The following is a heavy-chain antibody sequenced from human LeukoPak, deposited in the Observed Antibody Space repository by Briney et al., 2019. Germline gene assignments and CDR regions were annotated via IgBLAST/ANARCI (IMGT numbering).Heavy chain of an antibody. J-gene: IGHJ4*02. CDR2: ISVGGDST. CDR1: GFTFSSYV. D-gene: IGHD4-11*01. CDR3: AKDQATTIMKGYFDF. V-gene: IGHV3-23*01. Sequence: GGSLRLSCAASGFTFSSYVMTWVRQAPGKGLEWVSIISVGGDSTYYADSVKGRFTISRDNSKNTLYLQMNSLRAEDTAVYYCAKDQATTIMKGYFDFWGQGTLLTVSS.